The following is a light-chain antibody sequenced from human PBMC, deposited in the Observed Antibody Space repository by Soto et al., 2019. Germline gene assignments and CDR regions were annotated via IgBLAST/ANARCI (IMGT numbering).Light chain of an antibody. CDR1: SSKIGSNT. J-gene: IGLJ1*01. Sequence: QSVLNHPPSASGTPGQRVTISCSGSSSKIGSNTVNWYQQLPGTAPKLLIYSNNQRPSGVPDRFSGSKSGTSASLAISGLQSEDEADYYCAAWDVSLTGHVFGTVTKV. CDR2: SNN. CDR3: AAWDVSLTGHV. V-gene: IGLV1-44*01.